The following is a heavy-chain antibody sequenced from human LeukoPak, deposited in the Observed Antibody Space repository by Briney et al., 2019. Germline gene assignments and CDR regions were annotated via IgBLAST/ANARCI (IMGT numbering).Heavy chain of an antibody. D-gene: IGHD6-19*01. CDR2: ISGSGGST. J-gene: IGHJ4*02. CDR3: AKGSGWCRGHFDY. CDR1: GFTFSSYA. V-gene: IGHV3-23*01. Sequence: PGGSLRLSCAASGFTFSSYAMSWVRQAPGKGLEWVSAISGSGGSTYYADSVKGRFTISRDNSKNTLYLQINSLRGEDTAVYYCAKGSGWCRGHFDYWGQGTLVAVSS.